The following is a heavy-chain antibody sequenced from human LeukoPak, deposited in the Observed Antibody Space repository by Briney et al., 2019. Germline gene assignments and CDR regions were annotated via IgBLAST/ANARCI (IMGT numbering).Heavy chain of an antibody. CDR2: INHSGST. J-gene: IGHJ5*02. Sequence: SETLSLTCAVYGGSFSGYYWSWIRQPPRKGLEWIGEINHSGSTNYNPSLKSRVTISVDTSKNQFSLKLSSVTAADTAVYYCARGRAGTSWFDPWGQGTLVTVSS. CDR1: GGSFSGYY. CDR3: ARGRAGTSWFDP. D-gene: IGHD1-7*01. V-gene: IGHV4-34*01.